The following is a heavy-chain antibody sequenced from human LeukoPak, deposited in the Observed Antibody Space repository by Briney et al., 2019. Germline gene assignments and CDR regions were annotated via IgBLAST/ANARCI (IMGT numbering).Heavy chain of an antibody. Sequence: TGGYLRLSCVASGFSVSNDYMSWVRQAPGKGLEWVSVIYTDGRKFYADSVRGRSSISRDNPKNTLYLQMNSLRVDNTAIYYCSRDRPYGGLNGFGYWGQGTLVTVTS. CDR2: IYTDGRK. V-gene: IGHV3-53*01. D-gene: IGHD4/OR15-4a*01. CDR3: SRDRPYGGLNGFGY. CDR1: GFSVSNDY. J-gene: IGHJ4*02.